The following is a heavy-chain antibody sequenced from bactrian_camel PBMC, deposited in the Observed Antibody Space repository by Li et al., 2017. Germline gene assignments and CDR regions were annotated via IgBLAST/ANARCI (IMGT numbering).Heavy chain of an antibody. CDR3: AAVSCPRGVVVAAADQYEH. CDR2: LWLGGAQT. V-gene: IGHV3S1*01. Sequence: HVQLVESGGGSVQAGASLRLSCAASRYTYKRNCMGWFRQAPGKGREGHAVLWLGGAQTFYADSVKGRFTIYRDKAKDLVYLQMNSLQPEDTGVYSCAAVSCPRGVVVAAADQYEHWGQGTQVTVS. D-gene: IGHD7*01. CDR1: RYTYKRNC. J-gene: IGHJ4*01.